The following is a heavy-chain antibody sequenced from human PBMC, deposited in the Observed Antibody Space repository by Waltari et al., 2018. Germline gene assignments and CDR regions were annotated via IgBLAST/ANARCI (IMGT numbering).Heavy chain of an antibody. D-gene: IGHD1-26*01. CDR1: GGTFSSDV. J-gene: IGHJ4*02. V-gene: IGHV1-69*08. CDR2: INPVYGTT. Sequence: QVQLVQSGAEVKKPGSSVKVSCKASGGTFSSDVISWVRQVPGQGLEWMGRINPVYGTTDYAQKFQGRVTLTADKSTNTAYMELSSLRSEDTAVYYCGVGATSFDYWGQGTLVTVSS. CDR3: GVGATSFDY.